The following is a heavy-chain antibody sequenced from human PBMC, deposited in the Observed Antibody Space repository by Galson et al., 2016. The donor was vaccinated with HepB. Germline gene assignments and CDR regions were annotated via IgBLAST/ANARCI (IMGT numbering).Heavy chain of an antibody. CDR2: IRSTATNYAT. J-gene: IGHJ6*02. Sequence: SLRLSCATSGFAFSGAAMHWVRQASGKGLEWIGRIRSTATNYATEYAASVKGRFTIPRDYSKNTAYLQMNSLKTEDTALYYCTRRGAIVLMDVWGQGTTVTVSS. V-gene: IGHV3-73*01. CDR1: GFAFSGAA. CDR3: TRRGAIVLMDV. D-gene: IGHD2-8*01.